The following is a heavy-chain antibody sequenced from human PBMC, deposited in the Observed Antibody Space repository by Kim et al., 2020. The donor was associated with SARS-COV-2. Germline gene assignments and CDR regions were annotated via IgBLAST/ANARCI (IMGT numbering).Heavy chain of an antibody. J-gene: IGHJ4*02. CDR2: GGT. D-gene: IGHD2-8*01. Sequence: GGTNYAQKFQGRGTMTRDPSISTAYMELSRLRSDDTAVYYCARVQYATDYWGQGTLVTVSS. CDR3: ARVQYATDY. V-gene: IGHV1-2*02.